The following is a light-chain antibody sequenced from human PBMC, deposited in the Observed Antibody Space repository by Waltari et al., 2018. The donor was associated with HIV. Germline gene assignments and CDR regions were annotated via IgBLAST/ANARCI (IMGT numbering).Light chain of an antibody. Sequence: QSVLTQPPSVSGTPGQNVTISFSGSSTNIGSNIVNWYQQVPEAAPKLLISSNDQRPSGVPDRFSGSKSGTSASLAISGLQSADEADYYCAAWDDSLNGMFGGGTKLTV. CDR1: STNIGSNI. V-gene: IGLV1-44*01. CDR2: SND. J-gene: IGLJ3*02. CDR3: AAWDDSLNGM.